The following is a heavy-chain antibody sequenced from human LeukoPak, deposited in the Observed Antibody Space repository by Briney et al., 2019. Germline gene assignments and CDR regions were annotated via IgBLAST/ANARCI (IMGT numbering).Heavy chain of an antibody. J-gene: IGHJ5*02. V-gene: IGHV4-38-2*01. Sequence: PSETLSLTCDVSGYSISSGYYCGWFRQPPGKGLEWIATIFRSGSTYYNPSLQSRVTMSVDTSKNQCSLKLGSVTATDTAVYYCARLSNAAHAASWGQGALVTVSS. D-gene: IGHD2-15*01. CDR1: GYSISSGYY. CDR3: ARLSNAAHAAS. CDR2: IFRSGST.